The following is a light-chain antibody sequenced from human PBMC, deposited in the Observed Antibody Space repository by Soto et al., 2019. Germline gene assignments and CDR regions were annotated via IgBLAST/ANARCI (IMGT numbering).Light chain of an antibody. V-gene: IGLV2-23*01. CDR3: CSYADISTRVV. J-gene: IGLJ2*01. CDR2: EGT. CDR1: SSDVGSYNL. Sequence: QSALTQPASVSGSPGQSITISCTGTSSDVGSYNLVSWYQQHPGKAPKLLIYEGTKRPSGVSDRFSGSKSGNTASLTISGLQAEDEADYYCCSYADISTRVVFGGGTKLTVL.